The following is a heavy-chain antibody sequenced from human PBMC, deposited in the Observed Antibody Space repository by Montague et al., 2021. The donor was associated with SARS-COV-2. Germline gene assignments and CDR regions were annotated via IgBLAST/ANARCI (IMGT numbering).Heavy chain of an antibody. Sequence: HSGRTNYNPSLKSRVTISVDKSKNQFSLKLSSVTAADTAGYYCASRGAGRFGSNPEEFDYWGQGTLVTVYS. J-gene: IGHJ4*02. V-gene: IGHV4-4*02. D-gene: IGHD3-10*01. CDR2: HSGRT. CDR3: ASRGAGRFGSNPEEFDY.